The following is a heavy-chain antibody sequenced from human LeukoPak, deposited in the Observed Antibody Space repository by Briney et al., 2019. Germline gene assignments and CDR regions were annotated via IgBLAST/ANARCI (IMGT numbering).Heavy chain of an antibody. CDR3: ARDVDGMDV. D-gene: IGHD2-15*01. J-gene: IGHJ6*02. V-gene: IGHV1-2*02. CDR2: INPNSGGT. CDR1: GYTFSGHY. Sequence: ASVKVSRKASGYTFSGHYMHWVRQAPGQGLEWMGWINPNSGGTNYAQKFQGRVTTTRDTSISTAYMELSRLRSDDTAVYYCARDVDGMDVWGQGTTVTVSS.